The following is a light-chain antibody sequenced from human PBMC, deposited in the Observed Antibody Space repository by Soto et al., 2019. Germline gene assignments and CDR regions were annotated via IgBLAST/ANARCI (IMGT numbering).Light chain of an antibody. V-gene: IGLV1-40*01. Sequence: QSVLTQTPSVSGAPGQRVTISCTGSSSNIGAGYDVHWYQQLTGTAPNVLIYGNSNRPSGVPDRFSGSKSGTSASLAITGLQAEDEADYYCQSYDSSLSVVFGGGTKLTVL. CDR3: QSYDSSLSVV. CDR2: GNS. CDR1: SSNIGAGYD. J-gene: IGLJ2*01.